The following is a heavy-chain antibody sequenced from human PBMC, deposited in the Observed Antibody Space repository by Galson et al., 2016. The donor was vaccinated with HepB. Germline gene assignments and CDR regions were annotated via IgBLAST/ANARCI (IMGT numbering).Heavy chain of an antibody. Sequence: SVKVSCKASGDTFTSQYIHWVRQAPGQGLEWMGVFRLRGGWATYAQKLQGRVTMTRDTSTTTVDMELSSLTSDDTAVYYCAGEPPLMGTPSGIGAFDIWGQGTMVTVPS. J-gene: IGHJ3*02. CDR1: GDTFTSQY. CDR3: AGEPPLMGTPSGIGAFDI. CDR2: FRLRGGWA. V-gene: IGHV1-46*01. D-gene: IGHD4-23*01.